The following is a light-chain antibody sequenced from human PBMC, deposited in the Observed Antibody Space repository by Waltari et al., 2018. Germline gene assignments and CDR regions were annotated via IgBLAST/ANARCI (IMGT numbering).Light chain of an antibody. CDR3: CSYAGSHVV. CDR2: EGS. CDR1: SSYVGSYNL. V-gene: IGLV2-23*01. J-gene: IGLJ2*01. Sequence: QSALTQPASVSGSPGQSITIPCTGTSSYVGSYNLVSWYQQHPGKAPKLMIYEGSKRPSGVSNRFSGSKSGNTASLTISEDEADYYCCSYAGSHVVFGGGTKLTVL.